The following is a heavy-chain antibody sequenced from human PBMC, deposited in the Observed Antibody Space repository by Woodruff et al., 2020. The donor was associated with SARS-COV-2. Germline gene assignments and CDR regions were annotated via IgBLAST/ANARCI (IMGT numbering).Heavy chain of an antibody. CDR2: ISWDGGTI. J-gene: IGHJ4*02. CDR3: ARGVWSERWWVLGFDY. V-gene: IGHV3-43*01. Sequence: VSLISWDGGTIHYADSVKGRFTISRDNSKNSLYLEMSSLRPEDTALYYCARGVWSERWWVLGFDYWGQGT. D-gene: IGHD2-15*01.